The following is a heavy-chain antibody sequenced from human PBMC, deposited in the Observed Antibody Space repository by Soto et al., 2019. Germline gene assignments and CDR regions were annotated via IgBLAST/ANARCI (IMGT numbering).Heavy chain of an antibody. CDR2: IYWGSNKI. CDR1: GFTSHDYA. CDR3: VKDVSPGGAAV. J-gene: IGHJ6*02. V-gene: IGHV3-9*02. Sequence: EVQLVESGGGLVQPGRSLRLSCVASGFTSHDYAMHWVRQTPGKGLEWVSGIYWGSNKIDYADSVKGRFTISRDNAKNSLFLQMNSLSADDTALYYCVKDVSPGGAAVWGQGTTVTVSS. D-gene: IGHD3-10*01.